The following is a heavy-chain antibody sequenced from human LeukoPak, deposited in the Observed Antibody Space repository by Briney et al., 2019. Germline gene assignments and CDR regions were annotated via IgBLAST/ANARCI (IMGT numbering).Heavy chain of an antibody. Sequence: LTGGSLRLSCAASGFTFEDHVMHWVRQAPGMGLEWVSSISWSGDRMGYADAVKGRFTISRDNAKNSLFLQMNSLRVEDTALYYCAKDLGGSATTVWGQGTLVTVSS. CDR3: AKDLGGSATTV. V-gene: IGHV3-9*01. CDR1: GFTFEDHV. J-gene: IGHJ4*02. D-gene: IGHD2-2*01. CDR2: ISWSGDRM.